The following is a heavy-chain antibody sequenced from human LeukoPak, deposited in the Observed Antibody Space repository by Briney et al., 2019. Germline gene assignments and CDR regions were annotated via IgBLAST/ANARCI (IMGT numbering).Heavy chain of an antibody. D-gene: IGHD3-10*01. CDR2: ISSSGSTI. CDR1: GFTFSSYE. CDR3: ATTMVRGVIINGGNWFDP. Sequence: GGSLRLSCAASGFTFSSYEMNWVRQAPGKGLEWVSYISSSGSTIYYADSVKGRFTISRDNAKNSLYLQMNSLRAEDTAVYYCATTMVRGVIINGGNWFDPWGQGTLVTVSS. V-gene: IGHV3-48*03. J-gene: IGHJ5*02.